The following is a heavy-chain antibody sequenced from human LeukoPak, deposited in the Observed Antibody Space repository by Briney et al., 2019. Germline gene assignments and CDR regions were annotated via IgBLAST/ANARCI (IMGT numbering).Heavy chain of an antibody. CDR3: AATYYYDSSGYPNFDY. D-gene: IGHD3-22*01. Sequence: PSETLSPTCTVSGGSISSGDYYWSWIRQPPGKGLEWIGYIYYSGSTYYNPSLKSRVTISVDTSKNQFSLKLSSVTAADTAVYYCAATYYYDSSGYPNFDYWGQGTLVTVSS. CDR2: IYYSGST. CDR1: GGSISSGDYY. J-gene: IGHJ4*02. V-gene: IGHV4-30-4*08.